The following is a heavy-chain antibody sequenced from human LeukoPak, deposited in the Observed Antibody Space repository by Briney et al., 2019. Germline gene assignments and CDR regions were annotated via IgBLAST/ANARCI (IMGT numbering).Heavy chain of an antibody. CDR3: ARLRFGIFDY. CDR2: TDYRSKWYN. CDR1: GDSVSSNSAA. V-gene: IGHV6-1*01. D-gene: IGHD3-10*01. J-gene: IGHJ4*02. Sequence: SQTLSLTGSVSGDSVSSNSAAWHWTRQSLARGLELLARTDYRSKWYNDYAVSVKSRITINPDTSNNQVSLQLNSVTPEDTAVYYCARLRFGIFDYWGQGTLVTVSS.